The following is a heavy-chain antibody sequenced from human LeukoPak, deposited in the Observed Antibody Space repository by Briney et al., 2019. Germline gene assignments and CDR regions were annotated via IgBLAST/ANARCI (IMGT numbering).Heavy chain of an antibody. V-gene: IGHV3-66*02. CDR1: GFTFSNAW. D-gene: IGHD3-10*01. J-gene: IGHJ4*02. CDR3: ATLRYGSGSYYADY. CDR2: IYSGGSP. Sequence: GGSLRLSCAASGFTFSNAWMSWVRQAPGKGLEWVSVIYSGGSPYYADSVKGRFTISRDNSQSTLYLQMNSLRTEDTAIYFCATLRYGSGSYYADYWGQGTQVTVSS.